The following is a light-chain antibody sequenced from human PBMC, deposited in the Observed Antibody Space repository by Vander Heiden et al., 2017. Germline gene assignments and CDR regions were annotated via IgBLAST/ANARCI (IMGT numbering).Light chain of an antibody. CDR2: KTF. V-gene: IGKV1-5*03. CDR3: QHYNGNSRA. Sequence: DIQITQSPSTLSASVGDRVTITCRASQSVNRWLARYQQKSGKAPKLLIYKTFNLGSGVPSRFRGSGFETEFTLTISSLQPDDFATYYCQHYNGNSRAFGQGTKVEV. CDR1: QSVNRW. J-gene: IGKJ1*01.